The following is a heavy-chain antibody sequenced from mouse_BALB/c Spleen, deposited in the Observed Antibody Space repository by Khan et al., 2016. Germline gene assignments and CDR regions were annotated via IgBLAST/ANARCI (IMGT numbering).Heavy chain of an antibody. CDR2: ISYSGST. CDR1: GYSITSDYA. CDR3: ARGRGTYGFDV. J-gene: IGHJ1*01. D-gene: IGHD1-1*01. Sequence: EVQLQESGPGLVKPSQSLSLTCTVTGYSITSDYAWNWIRQFPGNKLEWMGYISYSGSTSYNPSLKSRISITRDTSKNQFFLQLNSVTTEDTATYYCARGRGTYGFDVWGAGTTVTVSS. V-gene: IGHV3-2*02.